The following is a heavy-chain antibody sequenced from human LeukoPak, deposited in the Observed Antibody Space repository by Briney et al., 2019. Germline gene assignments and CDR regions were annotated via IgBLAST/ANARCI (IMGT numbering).Heavy chain of an antibody. CDR2: ISAYNGNT. Sequence: GASVKVSCKASGGTFSSYAISWVRQAPGQGLEWMGWISAYNGNTDYAQKLQGRVTMTTDTSTSTAYMELRSLRSDDTAVYYCARDGGGSGSYYLGYWGQGTLVTVSS. CDR3: ARDGGGSGSYYLGY. V-gene: IGHV1-18*01. J-gene: IGHJ4*02. CDR1: GGTFSSYA. D-gene: IGHD1-26*01.